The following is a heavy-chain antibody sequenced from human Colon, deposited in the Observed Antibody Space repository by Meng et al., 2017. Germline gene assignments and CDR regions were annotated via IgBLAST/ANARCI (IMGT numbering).Heavy chain of an antibody. CDR2: IDADGSDI. J-gene: IGHJ4*02. CDR3: GTDIYD. D-gene: IGHD2/OR15-2a*01. Sequence: EVGRGESGGGLVQPGGSLRLSCTASGFTLSNYWMHWVRQAPGKGPVWVSRIDADGSDITYADSVKGRFSISRDSAKNTLFLQMNSLRAEDTAVYYCGTDIYDWGQGTLVTVSS. CDR1: GFTLSNYW. V-gene: IGHV3-74*03.